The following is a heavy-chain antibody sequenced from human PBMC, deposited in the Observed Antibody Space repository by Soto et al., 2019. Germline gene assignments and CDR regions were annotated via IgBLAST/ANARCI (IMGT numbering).Heavy chain of an antibody. CDR2: TYYSGST. CDR1: GGSISSYY. CDR3: ARGRAMVRGVSAGFDY. J-gene: IGHJ4*02. Sequence: QVQLQESGPGLVKPSETLSLTCTVSGGSISSYYWSWIRQPPGKGLEWIGYTYYSGSTNYNPSLKSRVTIAVDTSKNQFSLKLSSVTAADTAVYYCARGRAMVRGVSAGFDYWGQGTLVTVSS. D-gene: IGHD3-10*01. V-gene: IGHV4-59*01.